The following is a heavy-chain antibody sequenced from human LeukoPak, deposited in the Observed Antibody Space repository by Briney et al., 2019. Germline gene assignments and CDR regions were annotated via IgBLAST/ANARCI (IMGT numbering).Heavy chain of an antibody. J-gene: IGHJ4*02. CDR3: ARDRIPRVGSSSRGVFDY. CDR2: INPNSGGT. CDR1: GYTFTNYY. D-gene: IGHD6-6*01. Sequence: ASVKVSCKASGYTFTNYYLHWVRQAPGQGLEWMGIINPNSGGTNYAQKFQGRVTMTRDTSISTAYMELSRLRSDDTAVYYCARDRIPRVGSSSRGVFDYWGQGTLVTVSS. V-gene: IGHV1-2*02.